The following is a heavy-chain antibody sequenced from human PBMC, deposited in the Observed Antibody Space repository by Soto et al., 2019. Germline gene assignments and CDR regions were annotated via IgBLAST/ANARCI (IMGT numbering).Heavy chain of an antibody. CDR3: ARSGGGYDSSGYAFGY. J-gene: IGHJ4*02. Sequence: QVQLQESGPGLVKPSGTLSLTCAVSGGSISSSNWWSWVRQPPGKGLEWIGEIYHSGSTNYNPSLTRRVTISVDKPRNQFALKLSSVTAADTAVYYWARSGGGYDSSGYAFGYWGQGTLVTVSS. D-gene: IGHD3-22*01. V-gene: IGHV4-4*02. CDR2: IYHSGST. CDR1: GGSISSSNW.